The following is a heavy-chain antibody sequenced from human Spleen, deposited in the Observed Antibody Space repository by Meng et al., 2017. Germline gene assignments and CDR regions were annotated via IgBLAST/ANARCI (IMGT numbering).Heavy chain of an antibody. J-gene: IGHJ2*01. Sequence: ASVKVSCKASGYTFTSHAMHWLRQAPGQRLEWMGWINTDTGDTKYSQKFQDRLTITRDTSASAAYMELSTLRSEETAMFYCPVTTGGWYFDLWGRGTLVTVSS. CDR1: GYTFTSHA. CDR3: PVTTGGWYFDL. D-gene: IGHD4-17*01. V-gene: IGHV1-3*04. CDR2: INTDTGDT.